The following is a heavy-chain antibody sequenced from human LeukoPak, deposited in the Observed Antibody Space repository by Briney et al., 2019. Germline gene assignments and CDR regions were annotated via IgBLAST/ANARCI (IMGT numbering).Heavy chain of an antibody. V-gene: IGHV4-31*03. CDR3: ARVLMTPSTDYYYYYGMDV. CDR1: GGSISSGGYY. J-gene: IGHJ6*02. CDR2: IYYSGCT. D-gene: IGHD3-16*01. Sequence: SQTLSLTCTVSGGSISSGGYYWSWIRQHPGQGLEWIGYIYYSGCTYYNPSLKSRVTISVDTSKNQCSLKLSSVTAADTAVYYCARVLMTPSTDYYYYYGMDVWGQGTTVTVSS.